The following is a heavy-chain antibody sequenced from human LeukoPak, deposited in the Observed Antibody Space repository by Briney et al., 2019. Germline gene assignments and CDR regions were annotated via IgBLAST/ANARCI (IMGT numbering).Heavy chain of an antibody. Sequence: GGSLRLSCAASGFTFNIYGMHWVRQGPRKGLEWVAGISYDEMYQYYADSVKGRFTISRDNSKNTLFLQMNSLRAEDTAIYYCAKDRDYYGSGSDYWGQGTLVTVSS. CDR1: GFTFNIYG. CDR2: ISYDEMYQ. J-gene: IGHJ4*02. V-gene: IGHV3-30*18. D-gene: IGHD3-10*01. CDR3: AKDRDYYGSGSDY.